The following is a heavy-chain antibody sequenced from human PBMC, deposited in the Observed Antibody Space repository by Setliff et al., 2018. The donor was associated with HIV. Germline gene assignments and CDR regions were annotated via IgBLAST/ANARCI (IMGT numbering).Heavy chain of an antibody. V-gene: IGHV4-39*07. J-gene: IGHJ4*02. CDR3: ARIIGSDISGAQYYFDH. CDR2: IYYSGST. CDR1: GGSISVSSHY. D-gene: IGHD1-20*01. Sequence: PSETPSLTCTVSGGSISVSSHYWGWIRQPPGKGLEWIGSIYYSGSTSYNPSLKSRLTISVDTSKNQFSLKLDSVTAADTAVYYCARIIGSDISGAQYYFDHWGQGSLVTVSS.